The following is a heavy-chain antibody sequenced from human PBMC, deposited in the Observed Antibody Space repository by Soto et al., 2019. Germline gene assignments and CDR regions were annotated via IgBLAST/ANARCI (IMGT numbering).Heavy chain of an antibody. Sequence: PGGSLRLSCTPSGFTFSAYGMHWVRKAPGKGLEWVAAISHDGTNKYYGDSVRGRFTISRDNSKNTLYLQMNTLRNEDTAVYYCAKESRSSAVTATRVYGMDVWGQGTTVTVSS. CDR2: ISHDGTNK. CDR1: GFTFSAYG. CDR3: AKESRSSAVTATRVYGMDV. V-gene: IGHV3-30*18. D-gene: IGHD2-21*02. J-gene: IGHJ6*02.